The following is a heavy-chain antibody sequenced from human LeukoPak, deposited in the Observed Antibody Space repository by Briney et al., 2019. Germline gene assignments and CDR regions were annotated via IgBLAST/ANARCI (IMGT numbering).Heavy chain of an antibody. CDR3: ARQLTSSGIAHAFDI. Sequence: GESLKTSCKGSGYRFTSYWIGWVRQMPGKGLEWMGITYPGGSDTRYSPSFQGQVTISADKSISTAYLQWSSLKASDTAMYYCARQLTSSGIAHAFDIWGQGTMVTVSS. V-gene: IGHV5-51*01. J-gene: IGHJ3*02. CDR2: TYPGGSDT. CDR1: GYRFTSYW. D-gene: IGHD6-19*01.